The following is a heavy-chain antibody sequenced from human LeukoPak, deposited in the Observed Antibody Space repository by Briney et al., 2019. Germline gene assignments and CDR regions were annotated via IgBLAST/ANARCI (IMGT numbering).Heavy chain of an antibody. D-gene: IGHD4-23*01. CDR3: ARAHGGNFYYFDY. CDR1: GGSISSYY. J-gene: IGHJ4*02. V-gene: IGHV4-59*01. CDR2: IYYSGST. Sequence: SETLSLTCTVSGGSISSYYWSWIRQPPGKGLEWIGYIYYSGSTNYNPSLKSRVTISVDTSKNQFSLKLSSVTAVDTAVYYCARAHGGNFYYFDYWGQGTLVTVSS.